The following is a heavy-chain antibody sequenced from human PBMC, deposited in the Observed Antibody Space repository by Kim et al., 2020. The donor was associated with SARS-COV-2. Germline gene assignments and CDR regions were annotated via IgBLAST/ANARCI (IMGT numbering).Heavy chain of an antibody. V-gene: IGHV3-23*01. Sequence: GGSLRLSCAASGFTFSNYAMSWVRQAPGKGLEWVSYIRGGGAVTHYAGSVKGRCTISRDNFKNMLYLQLDSLRAEDTAVYYCAKCHSNWGNDAFDIWGQGTMVTVSS. D-gene: IGHD3-16*01. CDR3: AKCHSNWGNDAFDI. J-gene: IGHJ3*02. CDR2: IRGGGAVT. CDR1: GFTFSNYA.